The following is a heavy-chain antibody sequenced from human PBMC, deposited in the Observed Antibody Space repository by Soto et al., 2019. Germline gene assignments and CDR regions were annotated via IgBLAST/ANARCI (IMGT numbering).Heavy chain of an antibody. CDR2: IYYSGST. J-gene: IGHJ3*02. CDR1: GGSISSGGYY. D-gene: IGHD2-2*01. V-gene: IGHV4-31*03. Sequence: SETLSLTCTVSGGSISSGGYYWSWIHQHPGKGLEWIGYIYYSGSTYYNPSLKSRVTISVDTSKNQFSLKLSSVTAADTVVYYCASAAFEYCSSTSCPTYAFDIWGQGTMVTVSS. CDR3: ASAAFEYCSSTSCPTYAFDI.